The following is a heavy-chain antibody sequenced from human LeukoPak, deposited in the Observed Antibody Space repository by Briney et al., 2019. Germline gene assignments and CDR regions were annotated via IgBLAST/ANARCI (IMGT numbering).Heavy chain of an antibody. D-gene: IGHD3-3*01. J-gene: IGHJ5*02. CDR1: GGSISSSSYY. Sequence: SETLSLTCTVSGGSISSSSYYWGWIRQPPGKGLEWIGSIDYSGGTYFSPSLRSRVTLSVDTSKNQFSLNLISVTAADTAVYYCARGPSITIFGVVMYTWFDPLGQGTPVSVSS. CDR3: ARGPSITIFGVVMYTWFDP. V-gene: IGHV4-39*07. CDR2: IDYSGGT.